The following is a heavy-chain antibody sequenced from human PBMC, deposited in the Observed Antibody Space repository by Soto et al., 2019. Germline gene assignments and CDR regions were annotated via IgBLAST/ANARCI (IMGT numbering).Heavy chain of an antibody. V-gene: IGHV3-23*01. CDR1: GFTFSKNA. Sequence: GGSLRLSCAASGFTFSKNAMSWVRQAPGKGLEWVSAISDGGGSTYYADSVKGRFTISRDNAKNSLYLQMNSLRAEDTAVYYCARDRGAFDAFDIWGQGTMVTVSS. D-gene: IGHD6-25*01. CDR3: ARDRGAFDAFDI. J-gene: IGHJ3*02. CDR2: ISDGGGST.